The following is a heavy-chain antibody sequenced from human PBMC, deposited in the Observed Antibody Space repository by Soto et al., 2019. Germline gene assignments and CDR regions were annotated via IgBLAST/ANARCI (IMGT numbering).Heavy chain of an antibody. Sequence: GGYLRLSCAASGFTFSSYGMHWVRQAPGKGLEWVAVIWYDGSNKFYADSVKGRFTISRDNSKNTLYLQMDSLRAEDTAVFYFVNGKSPAEIYTLVWGE. CDR3: VNGKSPAEIYTLV. CDR2: IWYDGSNK. V-gene: IGHV3-33*06. J-gene: IGHJ6*02. D-gene: IGHD2-2*02. CDR1: GFTFSSYG.